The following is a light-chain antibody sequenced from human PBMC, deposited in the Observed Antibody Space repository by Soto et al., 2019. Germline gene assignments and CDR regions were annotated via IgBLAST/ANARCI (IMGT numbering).Light chain of an antibody. CDR1: SSDVGGYNY. CDR3: SSYTSSSTF. Sequence: QSVLTQPASVSGSPGQSITISCTGTSSDVGGYNYVSWYQQHPGKAPKLMIYEVSNRPSGVSNRFSGSKSGNTASLTISGLQAEDEADYYCSSYTSSSTFFGTGTKVTVL. V-gene: IGLV2-14*01. J-gene: IGLJ1*01. CDR2: EVS.